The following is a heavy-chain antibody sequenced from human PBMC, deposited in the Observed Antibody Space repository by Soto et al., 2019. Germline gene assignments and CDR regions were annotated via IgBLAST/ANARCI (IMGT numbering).Heavy chain of an antibody. Sequence: PGGSLRLSCAASGFTFSSYSMVWVRQAPEKGLEWVSSIGGSSGHIYYADSLKGRFTISRDNAKNSLYLQMNSLRVDDTAVYYYARTNGAYSNYFDYWGQGTLVTVSS. J-gene: IGHJ4*02. CDR3: ARTNGAYSNYFDY. CDR2: IGGSSGHI. V-gene: IGHV3-21*01. CDR1: GFTFSSYS. D-gene: IGHD2-8*01.